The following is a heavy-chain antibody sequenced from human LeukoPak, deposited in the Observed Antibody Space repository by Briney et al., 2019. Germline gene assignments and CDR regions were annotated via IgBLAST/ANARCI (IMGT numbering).Heavy chain of an antibody. CDR3: AKMGAGLDY. CDR2: ISWNSGSI. D-gene: IGHD1-26*01. V-gene: IGHV3-9*01. CDR1: GFTFDDYA. Sequence: PGRSLRLSCAASGFTFDDYAMHWVRQAPGKGLEWVSGISWNSGSIGYADSVKGRFTISRDNAKNSLYLQMNSLRAEDTALYYCAKMGAGLDYWGQGTLVTVSP. J-gene: IGHJ4*02.